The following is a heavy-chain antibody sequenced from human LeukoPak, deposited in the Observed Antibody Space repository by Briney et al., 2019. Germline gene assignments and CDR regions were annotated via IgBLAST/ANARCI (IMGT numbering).Heavy chain of an antibody. D-gene: IGHD3-10*01. Sequence: GASVKVSCKASGYTFTSYGISWVRQAPGQGLEWMGWISAYNGNTNYAQKLQGRVTMTTDTSTSTAYMKLRSLRSDDTAVYYCARSVVGFGELLLSYFDYWGQGTLVTVSS. CDR2: ISAYNGNT. J-gene: IGHJ4*02. CDR1: GYTFTSYG. V-gene: IGHV1-18*01. CDR3: ARSVVGFGELLLSYFDY.